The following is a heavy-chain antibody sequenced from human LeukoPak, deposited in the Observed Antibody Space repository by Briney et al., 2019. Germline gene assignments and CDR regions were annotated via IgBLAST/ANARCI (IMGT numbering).Heavy chain of an antibody. D-gene: IGHD2-21*01. J-gene: IGHJ4*02. CDR1: GFTFNSYG. CDR2: IWYDGSYK. Sequence: GRSLRLSCAASGFTFNSYGMRWVRQAPGKGLEWVAVIWYDGSYKYYADSVKGRFTIPKDNSKNTLELQMSSLRADDTAVYYCARWASIQATYFFDYWGQGTLVTVSS. CDR3: ARWASIQATYFFDY. V-gene: IGHV3-33*01.